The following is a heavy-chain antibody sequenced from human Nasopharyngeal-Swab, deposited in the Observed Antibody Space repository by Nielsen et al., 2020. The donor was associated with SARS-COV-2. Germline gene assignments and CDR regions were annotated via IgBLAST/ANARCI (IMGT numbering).Heavy chain of an antibody. CDR3: AQTYCGGDCYS. D-gene: IGHD2-21*02. J-gene: IGHJ4*02. V-gene: IGHV4-34*01. CDR1: GGSFSVYS. CDR2: INHSGST. Sequence: SETLSLPCAFYGGSFSVYSCSWIRQPPGKGLEWIGEINHSGSTNYNPSLKIRVTISVDTSKNQFSLKLSSVTAADTAVYYCAQTYCGGDCYSWGQGTLVTVSS.